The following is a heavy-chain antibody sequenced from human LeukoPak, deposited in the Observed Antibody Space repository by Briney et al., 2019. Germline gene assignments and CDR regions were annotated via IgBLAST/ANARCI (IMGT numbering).Heavy chain of an antibody. D-gene: IGHD5-12*01. V-gene: IGHV3-21*01. CDR2: ISGSGSYK. CDR3: ARDSGGSGYEDY. Sequence: GGSLRLSCAASGFTFSSHYMNWVRQAPGKGLEWVASISGSGSYKYYADSVKGRFTISRDNAKNSLYLQMNSLTAEDTGVYYCARDSGGSGYEDYWGQGTLVTVSS. J-gene: IGHJ4*02. CDR1: GFTFSSHY.